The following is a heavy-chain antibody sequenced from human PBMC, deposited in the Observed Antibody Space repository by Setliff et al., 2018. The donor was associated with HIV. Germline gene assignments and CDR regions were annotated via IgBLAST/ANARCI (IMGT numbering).Heavy chain of an antibody. CDR1: GFTFRNYK. V-gene: IGHV3-21*01. Sequence: PGGSLRLSCAASGFTFRNYKFNWVRQAPGRGLEWVSSISIGSGGAIDYADSVQGRFTISRDNSKNSLYLQMNGLRVEDTGVYYCAGDSGTVGADDYWGQGTLVTVSS. D-gene: IGHD1-26*01. CDR3: AGDSGTVGADDY. CDR2: ISIGSGGAI. J-gene: IGHJ4*02.